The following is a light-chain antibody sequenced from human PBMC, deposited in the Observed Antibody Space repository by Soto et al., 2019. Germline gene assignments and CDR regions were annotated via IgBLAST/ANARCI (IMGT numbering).Light chain of an antibody. CDR3: CSYAGSYTYVV. J-gene: IGLJ2*01. V-gene: IGLV6-57*04. CDR1: SGSIARNY. CDR2: EDN. Sequence: NFMLTQPHSVSEAPGKTVTISCTRSSGSIARNYVQWYQQRPGSAPTTLIYEDNERPSGVPDRFSGSKSGNTASLTISGLQAEDEADYYCCSYAGSYTYVVFGGGTKLTVL.